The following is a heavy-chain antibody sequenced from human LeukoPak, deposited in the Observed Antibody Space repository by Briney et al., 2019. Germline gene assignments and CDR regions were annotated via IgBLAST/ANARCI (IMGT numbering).Heavy chain of an antibody. CDR2: ISASSNFI. CDR3: ARGGWGTAIDY. Sequence: GGSLRLSCVVSGFTFSSYSMSWVRQAPGKGLEWVSSISASSNFISYADSVKGRFTISRDNAKNTLDLQMNSLTAEDTAVYYCARGGWGTAIDYLGQGTLVTVSS. D-gene: IGHD1-7*01. CDR1: GFTFSSYS. V-gene: IGHV3-21*01. J-gene: IGHJ4*02.